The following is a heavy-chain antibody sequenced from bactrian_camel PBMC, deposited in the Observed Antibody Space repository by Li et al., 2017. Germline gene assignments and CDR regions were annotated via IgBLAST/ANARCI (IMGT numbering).Heavy chain of an antibody. V-gene: IGHV3S57*01. D-gene: IGHD1*01. CDR3: AARPVNTRACVAGGRYEFGY. J-gene: IGHJ4*01. CDR1: GGTYSSYRSYC. CDR2: IGMDGRT. Sequence: QVQLVESGGGSVKAGESLKLSCVAFGGTYSSYRSYCMAWFRQAPGKEREGVAAIGMDGRTSAADSVKGRFTISKDNAKNTLYLQMDNLQPEDTAVYYCAARPVNTRACVAGGRYEFGYWGQGTQVTVS.